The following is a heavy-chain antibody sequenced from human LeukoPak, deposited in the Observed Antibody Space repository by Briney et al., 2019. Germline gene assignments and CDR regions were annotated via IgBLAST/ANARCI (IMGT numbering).Heavy chain of an antibody. D-gene: IGHD1-26*01. V-gene: IGHV1-2*02. CDR3: ARHMGGTGYFDY. J-gene: IGHJ4*02. CDR1: GYTFTGYY. Sequence: ASVKVSCKASGYTFTGYYMHWARQAPGQGLEWMGWINPNSGGTNYAQKFQGRVTLTRDTSISTAYMELSSLRSDDTAVYYCARHMGGTGYFDYWGQGTLVTVSS. CDR2: INPNSGGT.